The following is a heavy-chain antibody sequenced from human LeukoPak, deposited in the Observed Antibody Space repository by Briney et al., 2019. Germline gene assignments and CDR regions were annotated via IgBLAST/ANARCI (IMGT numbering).Heavy chain of an antibody. Sequence: GASVKVSCKVSGYTLTELSMHWVRQAPGKGLEWMGGFDPEDGETIYAQKFQGRVTMTEDTSTDTAYMELSSLRSEDTAVYYCATALRKYSGSYLLPSAFDYWGQGTLVTVSS. CDR1: GYTLTELS. J-gene: IGHJ4*02. CDR2: FDPEDGET. D-gene: IGHD1-26*01. CDR3: ATALRKYSGSYLLPSAFDY. V-gene: IGHV1-24*01.